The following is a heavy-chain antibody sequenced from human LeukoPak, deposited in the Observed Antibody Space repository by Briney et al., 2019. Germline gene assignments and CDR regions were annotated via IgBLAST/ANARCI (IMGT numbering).Heavy chain of an antibody. V-gene: IGHV3-74*01. J-gene: IGHJ4*02. Sequence: GGSLRLPCAVSGFTFSSYWMHWVRQAPGKGLVWVSRINSDGSTTNYADSVKGRFTISRDNAKNTLYLQMNSLRAEDTGLYFCARGLSGYTSALGYWGQGTLVTVSS. CDR2: INSDGSTT. CDR3: ARGLSGYTSALGY. CDR1: GFTFSSYW. D-gene: IGHD1-1*01.